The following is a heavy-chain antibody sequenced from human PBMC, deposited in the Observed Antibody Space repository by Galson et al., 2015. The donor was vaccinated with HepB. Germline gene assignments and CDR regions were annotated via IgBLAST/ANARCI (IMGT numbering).Heavy chain of an antibody. CDR1: GFTFSSYA. V-gene: IGHV3-23*01. CDR3: AKGPRDFWSGYMVDY. D-gene: IGHD3-3*01. J-gene: IGHJ4*02. Sequence: SLRLSCAASGFTFSSYAMSWVRQAPGKGLEWVSAISGSGGSTYYAGSVKGRFTISRDNSKNTLYLQMNSLRAEDTAVYYCAKGPRDFWSGYMVDYWGQGTLVTVSS. CDR2: ISGSGGST.